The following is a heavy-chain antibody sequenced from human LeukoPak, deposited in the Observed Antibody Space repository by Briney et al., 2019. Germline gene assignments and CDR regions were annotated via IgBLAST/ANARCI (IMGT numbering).Heavy chain of an antibody. D-gene: IGHD1-14*01. CDR2: IYYSGGT. CDR3: ARSSHMTGNGRFDP. J-gene: IGHJ5*02. V-gene: IGHV4-59*08. Sequence: SESLSLTCTVSGDSISSSYWSWIRQPPGKGLEWIGYIYYSGGTKYNPSLKSRVTISLDTSKNQFSLKLSSVTAADTAVYYCARSSHMTGNGRFDPWGQGTLVTVSS. CDR1: GDSISSSY.